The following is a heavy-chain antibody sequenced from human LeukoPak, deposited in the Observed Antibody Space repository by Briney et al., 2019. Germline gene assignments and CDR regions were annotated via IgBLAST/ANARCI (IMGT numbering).Heavy chain of an antibody. Sequence: SETLSLTCTVSGDSFSRHYWTWIRQPPGKGLEWIGYISYIGSTNYSPSLKSRVTISIDTSKNQFSLKLSSVTAADTAVYYCARDLVTVTKGFDIWGQGTMVSVSS. CDR3: ARDLVTVTKGFDI. J-gene: IGHJ3*02. V-gene: IGHV4-59*11. CDR1: GDSFSRHY. CDR2: ISYIGST. D-gene: IGHD4-17*01.